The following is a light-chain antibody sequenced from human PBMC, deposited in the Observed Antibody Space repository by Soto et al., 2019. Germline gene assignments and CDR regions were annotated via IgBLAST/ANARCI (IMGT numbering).Light chain of an antibody. Sequence: QSVLTQPASVSGSPGQSITISCTGTSSDVGGYNYVSWYQQYPGKAPKLMIYEVSNRPSGVSNRFSGSKSGNTASLTISGLQAEDEADYYCSSYTSSSTYVFRTGTKVTVL. J-gene: IGLJ1*01. CDR2: EVS. CDR1: SSDVGGYNY. CDR3: SSYTSSSTYV. V-gene: IGLV2-14*01.